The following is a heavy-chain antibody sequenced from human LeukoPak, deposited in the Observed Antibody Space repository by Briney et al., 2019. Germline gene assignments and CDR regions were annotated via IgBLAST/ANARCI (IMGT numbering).Heavy chain of an antibody. J-gene: IGHJ4*02. V-gene: IGHV1-2*06. CDR2: INPNSGGT. D-gene: IGHD5-12*01. Sequence: ASVKVSCKASGYTFTGYYMHRVRQAPGQGLGWMGRINPNSGGTNYAQKFQGRVTMTRDTSISTAYMELSRLRSDDTAVYYCARDTSSGYEDFDYWGQGTLVTVSS. CDR1: GYTFTGYY. CDR3: ARDTSSGYEDFDY.